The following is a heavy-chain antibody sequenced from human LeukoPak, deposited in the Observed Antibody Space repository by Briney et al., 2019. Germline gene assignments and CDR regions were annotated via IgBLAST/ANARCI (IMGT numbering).Heavy chain of an antibody. D-gene: IGHD2-15*01. CDR2: ISAYNGNT. CDR3: ARAAAPDIHHYYYYGMDV. Sequence: GASVKVSCKASGYTFTSYGISSVRQAPGQGLEWMGWISAYNGNTNYAQKLQGRVTMTTDTSTSTAYMELRSLRSDDTAVYYCARAAAPDIHHYYYYGMDVWGQGTTVTVSS. J-gene: IGHJ6*02. CDR1: GYTFTSYG. V-gene: IGHV1-18*01.